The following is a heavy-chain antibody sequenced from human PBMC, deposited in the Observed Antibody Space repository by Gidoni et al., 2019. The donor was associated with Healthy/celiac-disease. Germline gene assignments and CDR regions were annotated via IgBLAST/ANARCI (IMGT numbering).Heavy chain of an antibody. CDR1: GFTFSSYA. CDR2: ISYDGSNK. CDR3: AREGKNYYYGMDV. Sequence: QVPLVESGGGVVQPGRSLRLSCAASGFTFSSYAMHWVRQAPGKGLEWVAVISYDGSNKYYADSVKGRFTISRDNSKNTLYLQMNSLRAEDTAVYYCAREGKNYYYGMDVWGQGTTVTVSS. V-gene: IGHV3-30-3*01. J-gene: IGHJ6*02.